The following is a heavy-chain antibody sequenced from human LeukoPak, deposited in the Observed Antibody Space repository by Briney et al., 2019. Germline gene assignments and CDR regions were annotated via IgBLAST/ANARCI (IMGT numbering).Heavy chain of an antibody. J-gene: IGHJ4*02. CDR2: IGGSGVNT. CDR1: GLTFSNFA. D-gene: IGHD1-1*01. CDR3: AKNNDFDY. V-gene: IGHV3-23*01. Sequence: PGGSLRLSCAASGLTFSNFAMSWVRQAPGKGLEWVSLIGGSGVNTFYADSVKGRFTISRDNSKNTLFLQMNSLRAEDTAVYYCAKNNDFDYWGQGTLVTVSS.